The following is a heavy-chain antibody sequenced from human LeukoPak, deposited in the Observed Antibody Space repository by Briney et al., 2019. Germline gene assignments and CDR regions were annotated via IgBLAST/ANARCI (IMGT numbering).Heavy chain of an antibody. Sequence: GASVKVSCKASGYTFTSYDINWVRQATGQGPEWMGWMSPNSGNTGYAQKFQGRVTMTRSTPMSTAYMELSSLRSEDTAVYYCARGPPNWGYDYWGQGTLVTVSS. CDR3: ARGPPNWGYDY. V-gene: IGHV1-8*01. CDR2: MSPNSGNT. CDR1: GYTFTSYD. J-gene: IGHJ4*02. D-gene: IGHD7-27*01.